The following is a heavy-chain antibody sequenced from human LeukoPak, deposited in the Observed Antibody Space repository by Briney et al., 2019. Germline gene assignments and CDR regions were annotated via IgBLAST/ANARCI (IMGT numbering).Heavy chain of an antibody. V-gene: IGHV3-30*18. CDR3: AKDSPLGAFDI. J-gene: IGHJ3*02. CDR1: GFTFSSYG. Sequence: PGGSLRLSGAASGFTFSSYGMHWVRQAPGKGLEWVAVISYDGSNKYYADSVKGRFTISRDNSKNTLYLQMNSLRAEDTAVYYCAKDSPLGAFDIWGQGTMVTVSS. CDR2: ISYDGSNK.